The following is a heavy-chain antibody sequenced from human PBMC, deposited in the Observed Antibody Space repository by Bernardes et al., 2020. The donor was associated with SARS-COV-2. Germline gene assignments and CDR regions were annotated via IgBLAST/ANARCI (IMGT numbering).Heavy chain of an antibody. Sequence: ASMKVSCKASGYTFTNYGIGWVRQAPGHGLEWLGWISGYNGNTNYARHLQDRVSMTIDISTNTAFMELRRLRSDDTAVYYCARVEGFCSGGTCFSRFYFDHWGQGTLVSVSS. CDR3: ARVEGFCSGGTCFSRFYFDH. V-gene: IGHV1-18*04. J-gene: IGHJ4*02. CDR1: GYTFTNYG. CDR2: ISGYNGNT. D-gene: IGHD2-15*01.